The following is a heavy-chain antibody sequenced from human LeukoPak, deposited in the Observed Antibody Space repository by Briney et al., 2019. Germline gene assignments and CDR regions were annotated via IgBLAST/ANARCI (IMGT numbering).Heavy chain of an antibody. CDR1: GFSFDAYA. D-gene: IGHD5-18*01. Sequence: GGSLRLSWAASGFSFDAYAMHWVPQAPGKGLEWVSVIRGSGAVAFYADSVKGRFAISRDNSRNTLYLHLNSVRAEDTAVYYRAKWSSSYGNDDLDIWGKGTMVTVSS. V-gene: IGHV3-23*01. CDR3: AKWSSSYGNDDLDI. J-gene: IGHJ3*02. CDR2: IRGSGAVA.